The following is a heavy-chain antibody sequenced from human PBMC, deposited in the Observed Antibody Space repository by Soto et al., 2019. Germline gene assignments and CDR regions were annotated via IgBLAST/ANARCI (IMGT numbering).Heavy chain of an antibody. Sequence: ASVKDSCKASGSTFIDFYIYWLRQAPGQRPEWMGWINPNRGGTFYAQSFQGRVTFTRDTSTNTAYMELSRLTSDDTAMYYCARDNLEIRAFDLWGQGTMVTVSS. CDR2: INPNRGGT. CDR3: ARDNLEIRAFDL. D-gene: IGHD1-7*01. V-gene: IGHV1-2*02. J-gene: IGHJ3*01. CDR1: GSTFIDFY.